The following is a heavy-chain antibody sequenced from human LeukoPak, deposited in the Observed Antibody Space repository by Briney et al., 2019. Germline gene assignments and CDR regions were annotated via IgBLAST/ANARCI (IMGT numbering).Heavy chain of an antibody. J-gene: IGHJ6*03. V-gene: IGHV3-30*02. CDR3: AKDSQLDVGSDYYYYFYMDV. Sequence: GGSLRLSCATSGFSFSTFGMYWVRQVPGKGLEWVAFIRYDGNDKYYGDSAKDRFTISRDNSKNTLYLQMNSLTTDDTGVYYCAKDSQLDVGSDYYYYFYMDVWGRGTTVTVSS. CDR2: IRYDGNDK. CDR1: GFSFSTFG. D-gene: IGHD1-1*01.